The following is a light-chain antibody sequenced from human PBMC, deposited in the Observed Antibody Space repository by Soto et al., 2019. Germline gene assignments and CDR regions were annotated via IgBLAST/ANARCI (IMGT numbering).Light chain of an antibody. CDR1: NIGNNY. J-gene: IGLJ2*01. V-gene: IGLV1-51*01. Sequence: QSVLTQPPSVSAAPGQKVTISCSNIGNNYVSWYQQLPGTAPKLLIYDNNKRPSGIPDRFSGSRSGTSATLGITGLQTGDEADYYCGTWEGYLSGVVFGGGTQLT. CDR3: GTWEGYLSGVV. CDR2: DNN.